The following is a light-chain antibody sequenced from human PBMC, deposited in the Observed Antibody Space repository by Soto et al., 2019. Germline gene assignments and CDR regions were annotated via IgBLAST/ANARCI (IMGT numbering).Light chain of an antibody. CDR2: DTS. V-gene: IGKV3-20*01. Sequence: IVLTQSPGTLSLSPGETATLSCRASQSVSSSYLAWYQQKPGQTPRLLIYDTSIRATGVPARFSGSRSGAEFTLTISSLQSEDFAVYYCQHYVTWPLTFGGGTKVDIK. CDR3: QHYVTWPLT. CDR1: QSVSSSY. J-gene: IGKJ4*01.